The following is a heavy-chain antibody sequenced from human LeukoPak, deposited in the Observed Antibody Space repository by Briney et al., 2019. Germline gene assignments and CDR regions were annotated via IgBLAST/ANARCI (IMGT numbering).Heavy chain of an antibody. D-gene: IGHD4-17*01. V-gene: IGHV3-9*01. CDR2: ISWNSGSI. CDR1: GFTFDDYA. CDR3: AKSSERIRFPTRDGMDV. Sequence: LRLSCAASGFTFDDYAMHWVRQAPGKGLEWVSGISWNSGSIDYADSVKGRFTISRDNAKNSLYLQMNSLRAEDTALYYCAKSSERIRFPTRDGMDVWGQGTTVTVSS. J-gene: IGHJ6*02.